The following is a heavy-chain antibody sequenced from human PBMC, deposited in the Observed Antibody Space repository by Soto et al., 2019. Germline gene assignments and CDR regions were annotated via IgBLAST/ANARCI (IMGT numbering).Heavy chain of an antibody. J-gene: IGHJ4*02. D-gene: IGHD3-9*01. CDR3: ATGAYYDILTGYYTAQNFDY. Sequence: GGSLSLSCAASGFTFSSYSMNWVRQAPGKGLEWVPYISSSSSTIYYADSVKGRFTISRDNAKNSLYLQMNSLRAEDTAVYYCATGAYYDILTGYYTAQNFDYWGQGTLVTVSS. CDR2: ISSSSSTI. V-gene: IGHV3-48*01. CDR1: GFTFSSYS.